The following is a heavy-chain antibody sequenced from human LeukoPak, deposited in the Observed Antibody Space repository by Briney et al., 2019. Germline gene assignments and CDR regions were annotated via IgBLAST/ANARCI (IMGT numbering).Heavy chain of an antibody. CDR1: GGSISSGSYY. J-gene: IGHJ4*02. V-gene: IGHV4-61*02. CDR2: IYTSGST. CDR3: AREPIVGGTSKFDY. D-gene: IGHD1-26*01. Sequence: SSETLSLTCTVSGGSISSGSYYWSWIRQPAGKGLEWIGRIYTSGSTNYNPSLKSRVAISVDTSKNQFSLKLSSVTAADTAVYYCAREPIVGGTSKFDYWGQGTLVTVSS.